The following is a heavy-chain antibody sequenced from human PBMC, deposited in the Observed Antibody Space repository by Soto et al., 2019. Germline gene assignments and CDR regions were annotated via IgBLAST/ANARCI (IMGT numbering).Heavy chain of an antibody. CDR3: AREVPAANWFAP. V-gene: IGHV4-59*01. D-gene: IGHD2-2*01. J-gene: IGHJ5*02. Sequence: SETLSLACTVSGGSISSYYWSWIRQPPGKGLEWIGYIYYSGSTNYNPSLKSRVTISVDTSKNQFSLKLSSVTAADTAVYYCAREVPAANWFAPWGQGTLVTVSS. CDR2: IYYSGST. CDR1: GGSISSYY.